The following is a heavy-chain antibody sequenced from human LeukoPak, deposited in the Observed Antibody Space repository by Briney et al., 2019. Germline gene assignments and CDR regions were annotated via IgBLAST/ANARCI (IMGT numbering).Heavy chain of an antibody. CDR1: GFTFGSNS. Sequence: GGSLRLSCAASGFTFGSNSMNWVRQAPGKGLEWLSYISSSSSSIYYADSVKGRHTISRDNAKNTLYLQMNSLRDEDTAVYYCARDPWDDVSGFSGDFWGQGTLVAVSS. CDR2: ISSSSSSI. D-gene: IGHD3-22*01. J-gene: IGHJ4*02. V-gene: IGHV3-48*02. CDR3: ARDPWDDVSGFSGDF.